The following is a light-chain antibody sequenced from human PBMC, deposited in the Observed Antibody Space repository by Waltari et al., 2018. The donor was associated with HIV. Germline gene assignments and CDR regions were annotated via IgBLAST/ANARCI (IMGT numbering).Light chain of an antibody. CDR2: DTH. J-gene: IGLJ3*02. V-gene: IGLV8-61*01. CDR1: SGPGFTNYY. Sequence: QTVVTQEPSFAVSPGGTVTPTCGLSSGPGFTNYYPSGYQQTPGQAPRTLLYDTHTRSSGFPDRFFGSILWNKAALTITGAQAYDESDYYCVLYMGSVIWVFGGGTKLTVL. CDR3: VLYMGSVIWV.